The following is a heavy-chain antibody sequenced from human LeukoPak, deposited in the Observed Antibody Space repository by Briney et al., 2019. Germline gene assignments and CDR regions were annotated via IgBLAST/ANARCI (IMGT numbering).Heavy chain of an antibody. D-gene: IGHD3-10*01. J-gene: IGHJ3*02. CDR3: ASQGYGSGSYYNVKAFDI. V-gene: IGHV5-51*01. CDR2: IYPGDSDT. Sequence: PGESLKISCKGSGYGFTSYWIGWVRQMPGKGLEWMGIIYPGDSDTRYSPSFQGQVTISADKSISTAYLQWSSLKASDTAMYYCASQGYGSGSYYNVKAFDIWGQGTMVTVSS. CDR1: GYGFTSYW.